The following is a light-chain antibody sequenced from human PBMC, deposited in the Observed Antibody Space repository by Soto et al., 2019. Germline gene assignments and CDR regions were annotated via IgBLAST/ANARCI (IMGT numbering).Light chain of an antibody. J-gene: IGKJ4*01. V-gene: IGKV3-11*01. CDR2: DAS. CDR1: QSVSAY. CDR3: QQRSNWPLT. Sequence: EIVLTQSAAILSLSPGERATLSCRASQSVSAYLAWYQQKPGQAPRLLIYDASSRATGIPARFSGSGSGTDFTLTISSLEPEDFAVYYCQQRSNWPLTFGGGTKVEIK.